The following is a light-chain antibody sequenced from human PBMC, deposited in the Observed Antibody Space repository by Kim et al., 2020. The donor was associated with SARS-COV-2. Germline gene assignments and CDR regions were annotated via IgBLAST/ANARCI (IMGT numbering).Light chain of an antibody. CDR2: KTS. J-gene: IGKJ2*01. CDR1: QSISKW. CDR3: QQYTDYMYT. V-gene: IGKV1-5*03. Sequence: SAAVGDNVTITCRASQSISKWFAWYQQKPGMAPKLLISKTSTLQTGVPSRFSGSGSGTEFTLTIGSLEPDDFATYYCQQYTDYMYTFGQGTKLEI.